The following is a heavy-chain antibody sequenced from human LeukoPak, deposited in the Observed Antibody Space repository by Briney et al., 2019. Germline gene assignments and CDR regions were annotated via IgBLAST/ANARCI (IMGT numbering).Heavy chain of an antibody. J-gene: IGHJ4*01. CDR2: IYPGDSDT. CDR1: GYSFTSYW. D-gene: IGHD6-19*01. Sequence: GESLKISCKGSGYSFTSYWIGWVRQMPGKGLEWMGIIYPGDSDTRYSPSFQGQVTISADKSISTAYLQWSSLKASDTAMYYCASSAAYNSGWSGFDYWGQRTLPTVSS. V-gene: IGHV5-51*01. CDR3: ASSAAYNSGWSGFDY.